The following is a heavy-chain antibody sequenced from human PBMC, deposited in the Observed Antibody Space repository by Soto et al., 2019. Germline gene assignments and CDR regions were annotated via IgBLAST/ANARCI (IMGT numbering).Heavy chain of an antibody. V-gene: IGHV3-23*01. J-gene: IGHJ6*02. CDR3: AKDGEDIVVVPAADDYYYGMDV. Sequence: GGSLRLSCAASGFPFSSYAMSWVRQAPGKGLEWVSAISGSGGSTYYADSVKGRFTISRDNSKNTLYLQMNSLRAEDTAVYYCAKDGEDIVVVPAADDYYYGMDVWGQGTTVTVSS. CDR1: GFPFSSYA. CDR2: ISGSGGST. D-gene: IGHD2-2*01.